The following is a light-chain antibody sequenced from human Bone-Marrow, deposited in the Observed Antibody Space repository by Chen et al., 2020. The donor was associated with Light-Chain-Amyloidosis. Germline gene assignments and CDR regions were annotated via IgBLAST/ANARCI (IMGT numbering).Light chain of an antibody. CDR2: LNSDGSH. J-gene: IGLJ3*02. CDR3: QTWGTGIQV. CDR1: SGHSNYA. Sequence: QLVVTQSPSASASLGAPVKPTCTLSSGHSNYAVAWHQQQPEKGPRYLMKLNSDGSHNKGDGIPDRFSGSSSGAERYLTISSLQSEDEADYFCQTWGTGIQVFGGGTKLTVL. V-gene: IGLV4-69*01.